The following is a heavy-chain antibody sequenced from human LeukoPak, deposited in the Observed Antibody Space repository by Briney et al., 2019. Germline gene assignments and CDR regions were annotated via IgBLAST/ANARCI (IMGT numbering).Heavy chain of an antibody. V-gene: IGHV4-4*02. CDR3: ARDVGCSSTSCYPGDNWFDP. CDR1: GGSISSSNW. D-gene: IGHD2-2*01. Sequence: PSETLSLTCAVSGGSISSSNWWSWVRQPPGQGLEWIGEIYHSGSTNYNPSLKSRVTVSVDKSKNQFSLKLSSVTAADTAVYYCARDVGCSSTSCYPGDNWFDPWGQGTLVTVSS. J-gene: IGHJ5*02. CDR2: IYHSGST.